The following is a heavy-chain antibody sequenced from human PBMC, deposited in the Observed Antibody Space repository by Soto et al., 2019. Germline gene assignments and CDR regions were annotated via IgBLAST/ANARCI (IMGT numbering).Heavy chain of an antibody. CDR3: AGGRGSSRLFEISHHFDS. CDR2: ISAYSGHT. D-gene: IGHD6-13*01. CDR1: GYSFTTYG. V-gene: IGHV1-18*01. J-gene: IGHJ4*02. Sequence: VQLVQSGAELKKSGASVKVSCQTSGYSFTTYGTAWVRQAPGQGLEWIGWISAYSGHTNHAHDFQGKVTMTTDTSTSNVHMELGSLRSDDPAVYYCAGGRGSSRLFEISHHFDSWGQGAPVPLPP.